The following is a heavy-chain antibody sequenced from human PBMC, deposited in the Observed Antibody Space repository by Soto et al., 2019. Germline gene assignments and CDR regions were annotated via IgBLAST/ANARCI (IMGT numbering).Heavy chain of an antibody. J-gene: IGHJ4*02. CDR3: TTGAYYDFWSGLNPLDY. CDR2: IKNKTDGGTT. CDR1: GFTFSNAW. Sequence: GGSLRLSCAASGFTFSNAWMSWVRQAPGKGLEWVGRIKNKTDGGTTDYAAPVKGRFTISRDDSKNTLYLPMNSLKTEDTAVYYCTTGAYYDFWSGLNPLDYWGQGTLVTVSS. V-gene: IGHV3-15*01. D-gene: IGHD3-3*01.